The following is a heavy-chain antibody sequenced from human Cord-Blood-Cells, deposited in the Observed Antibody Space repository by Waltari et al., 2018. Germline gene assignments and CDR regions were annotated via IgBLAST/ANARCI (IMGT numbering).Heavy chain of an antibody. CDR3: ARVRDSGSYYYLYYFDY. D-gene: IGHD1-26*01. J-gene: IGHJ4*02. Sequence: QVQLQQWGAGLLKPSETLSLTCAVYGGSFSSYYWSWIRQPPGKGLEWIGEINHSGSTNYNPSLKSRVTISVDTSKNQFSLKLSSVTAADTAVYYCARVRDSGSYYYLYYFDYWGQGTLVTVSS. V-gene: IGHV4-34*01. CDR2: INHSGST. CDR1: GGSFSSYY.